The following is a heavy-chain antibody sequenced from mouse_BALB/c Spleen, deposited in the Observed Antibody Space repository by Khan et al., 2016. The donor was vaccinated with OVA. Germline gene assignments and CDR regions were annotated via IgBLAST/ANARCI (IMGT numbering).Heavy chain of an antibody. CDR1: GYSITSDYA. D-gene: IGHD1-1*01. Sequence: EVQLQESGPGLVKPSQSLSLTCTVTGYSITSDYAWNWIRQFPGNKLEWMGYISYSGSTSYNPSLKSRISITRDTSKNQFFLQLNSVTTEDTATYCDAVSYGSSLYYYAMDYWGQGTSVTVSS. J-gene: IGHJ4*01. V-gene: IGHV3-2*02. CDR2: ISYSGST. CDR3: AVSYGSSLYYYAMDY.